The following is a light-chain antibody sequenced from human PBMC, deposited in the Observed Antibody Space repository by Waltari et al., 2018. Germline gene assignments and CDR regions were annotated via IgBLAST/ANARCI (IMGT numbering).Light chain of an antibody. J-gene: IGLJ2*01. CDR2: STN. CDR3: VLYMGSGLGV. CDR1: SGSVSTSYY. V-gene: IGLV8-61*01. Sequence: QTVVTQEPSFSVSPGGTVTLTCGLSSGSVSTSYYPSWYQQTPGQAPRTLLYSTNTRSSGVPDRFSGSILGNKAALTITGAQADDESDYYCVLYMGSGLGVFGGGTKLTVL.